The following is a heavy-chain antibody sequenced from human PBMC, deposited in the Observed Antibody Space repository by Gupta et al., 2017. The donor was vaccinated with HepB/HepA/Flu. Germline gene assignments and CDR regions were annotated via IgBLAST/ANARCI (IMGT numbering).Heavy chain of an antibody. CDR1: GFAFGGHG. J-gene: IGHJ5*02. CDR3: TKDFDYVWGS. Sequence: ETQLVESGGGLVRPGGCLGLSCAAAGFAFGGHGMHWVRQAPGKGLMWVSRISPDGSNTGYADSVKGRFTLSRDNAKNTLYLQMNSLRAEDTGVYFCTKDFDYVWGSWGQGTLITVSS. V-gene: IGHV3-74*01. D-gene: IGHD3-16*01. CDR2: ISPDGSNT.